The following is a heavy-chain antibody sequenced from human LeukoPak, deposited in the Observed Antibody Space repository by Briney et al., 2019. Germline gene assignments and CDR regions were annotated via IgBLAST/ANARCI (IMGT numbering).Heavy chain of an antibody. D-gene: IGHD1-26*01. V-gene: IGHV1-18*01. CDR2: ISSYNGYT. Sequence: ASVKVSCKASGYTFTNYGLSWVRQAPGQGLEWMGWISSYNGYTNYAQKLQGRVTMTTDTSTSTAYMELRSLRSDDTAVYYCARVQKLRRYYYYYYMDVWGKGTTVTISS. J-gene: IGHJ6*03. CDR3: ARVQKLRRYYYYYYMDV. CDR1: GYTFTNYG.